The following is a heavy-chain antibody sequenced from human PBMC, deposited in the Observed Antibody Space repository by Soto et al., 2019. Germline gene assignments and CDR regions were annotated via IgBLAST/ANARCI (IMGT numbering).Heavy chain of an antibody. CDR2: IYHSGST. CDR1: GGSISSSNW. CDR3: ARAPNNWFDP. J-gene: IGHJ5*02. V-gene: IGHV4-4*02. Sequence: QVQLQESGPGLVKPSGPLSLTCAVSGGSISSSNWWSWVRQPPGKGLEWIGEIYHSGSTNFHPSLKSRVTISADKSKNQFSRKLSSVTAADTAVYYCARAPNNWFDPWGQGTLVTVSS.